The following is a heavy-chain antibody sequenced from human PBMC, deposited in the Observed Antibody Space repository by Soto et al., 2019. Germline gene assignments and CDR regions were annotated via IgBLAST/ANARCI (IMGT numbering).Heavy chain of an antibody. CDR2: IYYSGST. J-gene: IGHJ4*02. V-gene: IGHV4-31*03. CDR3: AKGSVRLDRGVILYFDY. D-gene: IGHD3-10*01. Sequence: SETLSLTCTVSGGSISSGGYSWSWIRQHPGKGLEWIGYIYYSGSTYYNPSLKSRVTISVDTSKNTMYLQMNSLRAEDTAVYYCAKGSVRLDRGVILYFDYWGQGSLVTVSS. CDR1: GGSISSGGYS.